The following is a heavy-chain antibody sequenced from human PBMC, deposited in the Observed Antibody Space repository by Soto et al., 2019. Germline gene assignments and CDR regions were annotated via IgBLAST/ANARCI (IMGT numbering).Heavy chain of an antibody. Sequence: SVKVSCKASVATFSSYAISWVRQAPGQGLEWMGGIIPIFGTANYAQKFQGRVTITADESTSTAYMELSSLRSEDTAGYYCARGVVEPAAMRYYYYYGMDVWGQGTTVNVSS. V-gene: IGHV1-69*13. D-gene: IGHD2-2*01. CDR3: ARGVVEPAAMRYYYYYGMDV. CDR2: IIPIFGTA. CDR1: VATFSSYA. J-gene: IGHJ6*02.